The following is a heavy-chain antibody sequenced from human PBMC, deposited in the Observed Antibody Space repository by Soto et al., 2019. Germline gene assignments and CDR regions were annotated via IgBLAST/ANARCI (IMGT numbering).Heavy chain of an antibody. CDR1: GYSFTSYW. Sequence: GESLKISCKGSGYSFTSYWIGWVRQMPGKGLEWMEIIYPGDSDTRYSPSFQGQVTISADKSISTAYLQWSSLKASDTAMYYCARHIEYYYDSSGYYQNAFDIWGQGTMVTVSS. CDR2: IYPGDSDT. V-gene: IGHV5-51*01. D-gene: IGHD3-22*01. J-gene: IGHJ3*02. CDR3: ARHIEYYYDSSGYYQNAFDI.